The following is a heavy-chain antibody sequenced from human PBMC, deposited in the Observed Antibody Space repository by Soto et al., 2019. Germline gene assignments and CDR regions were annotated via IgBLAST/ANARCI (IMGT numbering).Heavy chain of an antibody. V-gene: IGHV5-10-1*01. D-gene: IGHD4-17*01. Sequence: PGESLKISCKGSGYSFTSYWISWVRQMPGKGLEWMGRIDPSDSYTNYSPSFQGHVTISADKSISTAYLQWSSLKASDTAMYYCARQPYGGLYYYGMDVWGQGTTVTVS. CDR2: IDPSDSYT. CDR3: ARQPYGGLYYYGMDV. J-gene: IGHJ6*02. CDR1: GYSFTSYW.